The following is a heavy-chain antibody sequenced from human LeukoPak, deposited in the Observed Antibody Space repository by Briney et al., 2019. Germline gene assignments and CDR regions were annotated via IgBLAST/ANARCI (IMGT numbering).Heavy chain of an antibody. CDR3: ARLPRFTAAAGIPFDY. J-gene: IGHJ4*02. V-gene: IGHV4-39*07. CDR2: ISYSGIT. Sequence: KPSETLSLTCTVSGLSISSTTYYWGWVRQPPGKGLEWIGSISYSGITSYNPSLKSRVTISVDTSKNQFSLKLSSVTAADTAVYYCARLPRFTAAAGIPFDYWGQGTLVTVSS. CDR1: GLSISSTTYY. D-gene: IGHD6-13*01.